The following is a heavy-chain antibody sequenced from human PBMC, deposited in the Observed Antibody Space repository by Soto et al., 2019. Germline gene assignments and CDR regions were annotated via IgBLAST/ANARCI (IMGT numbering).Heavy chain of an antibody. V-gene: IGHV3-30*18. J-gene: IGHJ4*02. Sequence: QVQLVESGGGVVQPGRSLRLSCAASGFTFSSYGMHWVRQAPGKGLEWVAVISYDGTSTDFADSVKGRFTISRDNSKNTLYLEMNSLRAEDTAVYYRAKDLGGGWIPDYFDHWGQGTLVTVSS. CDR3: AKDLGGGWIPDYFDH. CDR1: GFTFSSYG. CDR2: ISYDGTST. D-gene: IGHD3-16*01.